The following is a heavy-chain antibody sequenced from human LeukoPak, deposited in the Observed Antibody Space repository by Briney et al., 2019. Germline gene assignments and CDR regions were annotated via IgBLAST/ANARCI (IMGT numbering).Heavy chain of an antibody. CDR1: GFTFRDYY. D-gene: IGHD6-13*01. V-gene: IGHV3-11*01. CDR2: ISSSGSTI. Sequence: GGSLRLSCAASGFTFRDYYMSWIRQAPGRGLEWVSYISSSGSTIYYADSVKGRFTISRDNAKNSLYLQMNSLRAEDTAVYYCARVAAAADAFDIWGQGTMVTVSS. J-gene: IGHJ3*02. CDR3: ARVAAAADAFDI.